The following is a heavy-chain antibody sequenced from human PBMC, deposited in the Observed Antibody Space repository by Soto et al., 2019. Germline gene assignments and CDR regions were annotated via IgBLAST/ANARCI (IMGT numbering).Heavy chain of an antibody. Sequence: GGSLRLSCAASGFTFSSFWLTWVRQAPGKGLEWVANIKEDGSEEYYVDSVKGRFTISRDNAKNSLYLQMNSLRAEDTAVYYCSRENNAYAWGYSDIWGHGTMVTVSS. V-gene: IGHV3-7*01. CDR3: SRENNAYAWGYSDI. D-gene: IGHD3-16*01. J-gene: IGHJ3*02. CDR1: GFTFSSFW. CDR2: IKEDGSEE.